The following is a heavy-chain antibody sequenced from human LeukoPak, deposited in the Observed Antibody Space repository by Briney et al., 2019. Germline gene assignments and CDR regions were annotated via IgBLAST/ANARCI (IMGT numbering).Heavy chain of an antibody. Sequence: GESLKISCKGSGYSFTNYWIGWVRQMPGKGLEWMGMIYCGDSDTGYSPSFQGQVTISVDKSINTAYLQWSSLKASDTAMYYCARFDIVPPEDAFDIWGQGTMVTVSS. CDR3: ARFDIVPPEDAFDI. V-gene: IGHV5-51*01. CDR1: GYSFTNYW. J-gene: IGHJ3*02. D-gene: IGHD2-2*01. CDR2: IYCGDSDT.